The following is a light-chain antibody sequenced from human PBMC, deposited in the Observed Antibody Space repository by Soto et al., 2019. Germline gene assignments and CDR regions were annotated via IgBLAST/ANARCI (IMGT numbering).Light chain of an antibody. CDR1: QSISSF. CDR3: HQRSSWPLT. V-gene: IGKV3-11*01. J-gene: IGKJ4*01. Sequence: EIVLTQSPATLSLSPGERVTLSCRASQSISSFLAWYQHKPGRAPRLLIYDVSKRATGIPARFSASGSGTDFTLTISSLEPEDFAVYYCHQRSSWPLTFGGGTTVEIK. CDR2: DVS.